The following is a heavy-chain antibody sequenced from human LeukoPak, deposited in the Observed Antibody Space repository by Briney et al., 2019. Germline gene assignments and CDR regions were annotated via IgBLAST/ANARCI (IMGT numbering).Heavy chain of an antibody. CDR3: ARANKRLRYFDWLLRPYYYYYGMDV. J-gene: IGHJ6*02. CDR2: MNPNSGNT. D-gene: IGHD3-9*01. Sequence: GASVKVSCKASGYTFTSYDINWVRQATGQGLEWMGWMNPNSGNTGYAQKFQGRVTMTRNTSISTAYMELSSLRSEDTAVYYCARANKRLRYFDWLLRPYYYYYGMDVWGQGTTVTVSS. V-gene: IGHV1-8*01. CDR1: GYTFTSYD.